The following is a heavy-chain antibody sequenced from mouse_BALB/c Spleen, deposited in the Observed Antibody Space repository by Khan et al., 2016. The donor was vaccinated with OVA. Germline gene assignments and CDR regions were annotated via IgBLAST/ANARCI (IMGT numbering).Heavy chain of an antibody. CDR1: GYSITSGYF. Sequence: EVQLQESGPGLVKPSQSLSLTCSVTGYSITSGYFWNWIRQFPGNKLEWMGYIRYDGDSNYNPSLKNRISITRDTTKNQFFLKLNSVTPDDTATLDCAGGGSSVPAWFAYWGQGTLVTVSP. V-gene: IGHV3-6*02. CDR2: IRYDGDS. J-gene: IGHJ3*01. CDR3: AGGGSSVPAWFAY. D-gene: IGHD3-1*01.